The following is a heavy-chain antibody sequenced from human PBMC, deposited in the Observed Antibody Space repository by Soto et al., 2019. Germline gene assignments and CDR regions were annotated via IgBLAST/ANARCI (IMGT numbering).Heavy chain of an antibody. Sequence: SETLSLTCTVSGGSISSSSYYWSWIRQPPGKGLEWIGYIYYSGSTNYNPSLKSRVTISVDTSKNQFSLKLSSVTAADTAVYYCARDRWFAAHYYCGMDVWGQGTTVTVYS. V-gene: IGHV4-61*01. D-gene: IGHD3-10*01. CDR2: IYYSGST. CDR1: GGSISSSSYY. J-gene: IGHJ6*02. CDR3: ARDRWFAAHYYCGMDV.